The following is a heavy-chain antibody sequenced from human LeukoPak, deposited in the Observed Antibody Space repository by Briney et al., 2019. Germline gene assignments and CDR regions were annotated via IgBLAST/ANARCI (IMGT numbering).Heavy chain of an antibody. CDR1: GYNFPNYW. J-gene: IGHJ4*02. D-gene: IGHD6-6*01. CDR3: ARPPGSTSSVLAY. Sequence: GESLKISCKGSGYNFPNYWIGWVRQLPGKGLGWVGFINPGDSATIYSPSFQGQVTMSADKSISTAFLQWTSLKASDTATYYCARPPGSTSSVLAYWGQGTPVSVSS. CDR2: INPGDSAT. V-gene: IGHV5-51*01.